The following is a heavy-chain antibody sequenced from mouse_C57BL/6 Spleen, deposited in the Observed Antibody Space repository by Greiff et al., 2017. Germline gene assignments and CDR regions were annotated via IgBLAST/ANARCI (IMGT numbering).Heavy chain of an antibody. CDR3: ASGWFAY. J-gene: IGHJ3*01. Sequence: VKLVESGPGLVAPSQSLSITCTVSGFSLTSYGVDWVRQSPGKGLEWLGVIWGVGSTNYNSALKSRLSISKDNSTSQVFLKMNSLQTDDTARYYCASGWFAYWGQGTLVTVSA. CDR1: GFSLTSYG. CDR2: IWGVGST. V-gene: IGHV2-6*01.